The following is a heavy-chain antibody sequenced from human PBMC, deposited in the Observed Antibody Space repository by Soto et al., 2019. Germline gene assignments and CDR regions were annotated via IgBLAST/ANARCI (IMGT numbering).Heavy chain of an antibody. CDR3: ARHYDILTSYAYFDS. CDR1: GDSISTRGYY. CDR2: IYYSGST. J-gene: IGHJ4*02. Sequence: ETLSLTCTVSGDSISTRGYYWGWIRQPPGKGLEWIGAIYYSGSTYYNPSLWSRLTIAVDTSNNQFSLQLRSVTAADTAVYYCARHYDILTSYAYFDSWGQGTLVTSPQ. V-gene: IGHV4-39*01. D-gene: IGHD3-9*01.